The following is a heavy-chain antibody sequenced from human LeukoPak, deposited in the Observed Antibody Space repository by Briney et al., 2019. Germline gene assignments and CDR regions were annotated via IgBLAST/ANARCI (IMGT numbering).Heavy chain of an antibody. CDR3: ARGPWSSGWRGAVWYFDY. CDR1: GGSFSGYY. V-gene: IGHV4-34*01. J-gene: IGHJ4*02. Sequence: SETLSLTCAVYGGSFSGYYWSWIRQPPGKGLEWIGEINRSGSTNYNPSLKSRVTISVDTSKNQFSLKLSSVTAADTAVYYCARGPWSSGWRGAVWYFDYWGQGTLVTVSS. CDR2: INRSGST. D-gene: IGHD6-19*01.